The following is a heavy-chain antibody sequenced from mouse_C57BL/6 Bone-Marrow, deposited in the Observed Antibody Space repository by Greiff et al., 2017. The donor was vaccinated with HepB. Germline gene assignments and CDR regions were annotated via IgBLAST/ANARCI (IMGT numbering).Heavy chain of an antibody. CDR2: IRSKSNNYAT. D-gene: IGHD2-3*01. Sequence: EVQRVESGGGLVQPKGSLKLSCAASGFSFNTYAMNWVRQAPGKGLEWVARIRSKSNNYATYYADSVKDRFTISRDDSESMLYLQMNNLKTEDTAMYYCVRHLLDGYHYFDYWGQGTTLTVSS. CDR3: VRHLLDGYHYFDY. J-gene: IGHJ2*01. CDR1: GFSFNTYA. V-gene: IGHV10-1*01.